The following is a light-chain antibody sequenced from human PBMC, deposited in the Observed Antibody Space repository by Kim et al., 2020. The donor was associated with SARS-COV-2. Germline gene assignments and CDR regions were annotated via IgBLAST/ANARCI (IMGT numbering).Light chain of an antibody. CDR2: DAS. CDR3: QQYGSLPRT. J-gene: IGKJ1*01. V-gene: IGKV3-20*01. Sequence: STGERATLACKASQSVSSAYLAWYQQKPGQAPRLLIYDASRRATGIPDRFSGSGSGTDFTLTISRLEPEDFAIYYCQQYGSLPRTFGQGTKVDIK. CDR1: QSVSSAY.